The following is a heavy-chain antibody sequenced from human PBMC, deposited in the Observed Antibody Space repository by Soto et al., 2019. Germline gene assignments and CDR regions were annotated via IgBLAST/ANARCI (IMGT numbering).Heavy chain of an antibody. D-gene: IGHD4-17*01. Sequence: ASVKVSCKASGGTFSSYAISWVRQAPGQGLERMGGIIPIFGTANYAQKLQGRVTITADESTSTAYMELSSLRSEDTAVYYCARADYGGNSNYYYGMDGWGQGTTVTVSS. CDR2: IIPIFGTA. V-gene: IGHV1-69*13. J-gene: IGHJ6*02. CDR1: GGTFSSYA. CDR3: ARADYGGNSNYYYGMDG.